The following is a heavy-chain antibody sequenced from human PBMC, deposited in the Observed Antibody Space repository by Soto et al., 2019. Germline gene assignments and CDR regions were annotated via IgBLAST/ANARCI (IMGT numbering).Heavy chain of an antibody. CDR2: IDGVGTGT. Sequence: PGGSLRLSCAASGFTFTNYWMHWVRQVPGKGLVWVSRIDGVGTGTSYSDSVRGRFTISRDNAENTLYLQMNSLRAEDTAVYYCTKVFEYWGQGTPATVSS. V-gene: IGHV3-74*01. CDR3: TKVFEY. CDR1: GFTFTNYW. J-gene: IGHJ4*02.